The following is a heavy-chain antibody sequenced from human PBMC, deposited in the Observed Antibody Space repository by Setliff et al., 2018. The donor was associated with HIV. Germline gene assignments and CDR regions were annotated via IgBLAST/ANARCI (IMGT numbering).Heavy chain of an antibody. D-gene: IGHD1-26*01. Sequence: ASVKVSCKVSGYTLSKLSMHWVRQAPEKGLEWMGGFDPELGETLFAQKFRGRLTMTEDTSTDTAYMELTSLRSDDTAIFYCARDNRGGVGTPYYFDYWGQGTLVTVSS. CDR3: ARDNRGGVGTPYYFDY. J-gene: IGHJ4*02. V-gene: IGHV1-24*01. CDR1: GYTLSKLS. CDR2: FDPELGET.